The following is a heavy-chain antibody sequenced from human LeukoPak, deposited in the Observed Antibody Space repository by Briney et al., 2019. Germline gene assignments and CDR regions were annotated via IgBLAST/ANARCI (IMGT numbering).Heavy chain of an antibody. Sequence: GGSLRLSCAASGFPFSDSWMDWVRQAPGKGMEWVANIKQDGSEKHYADSVKGRFTISRDNAKNSLFLQMNGLRAEDTAVYYCSRRLDYWGQGTLVSVSS. CDR3: SRRLDY. J-gene: IGHJ4*02. V-gene: IGHV3-7*01. CDR1: GFPFSDSW. CDR2: IKQDGSEK.